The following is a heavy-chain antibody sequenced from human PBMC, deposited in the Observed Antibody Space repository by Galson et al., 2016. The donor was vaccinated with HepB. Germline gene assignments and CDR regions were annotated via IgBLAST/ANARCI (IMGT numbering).Heavy chain of an antibody. Sequence: SLRLSCAASGFTFSSYGMHWVRQAPGKGLEWVAVIWYDGNNKYYADSAKGRFTISRDNSKKTLYLQMNSLRAEDTAVYYCVREGWAEWQQLVGYAFDIRGQGTTATVSA. D-gene: IGHD6-13*01. J-gene: IGHJ3*02. CDR2: IWYDGNNK. V-gene: IGHV3-33*01. CDR3: VREGWAEWQQLVGYAFDI. CDR1: GFTFSSYG.